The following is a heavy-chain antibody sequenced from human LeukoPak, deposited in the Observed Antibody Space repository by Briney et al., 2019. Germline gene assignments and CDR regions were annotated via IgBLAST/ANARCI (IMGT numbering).Heavy chain of an antibody. CDR3: ARSLTMVRAYDY. CDR1: GFTFSSYE. J-gene: IGHJ4*02. Sequence: GGSLRLSCAASGFTFSSYEMNWVRQAPGKGLEWVSYISSSGSTIYYADSVKGRFTISRDNSKNTVYLQMNSLRTEDTAVYYCARSLTMVRAYDYWGQGTLVTVSS. D-gene: IGHD3-10*01. V-gene: IGHV3-48*03. CDR2: ISSSGSTI.